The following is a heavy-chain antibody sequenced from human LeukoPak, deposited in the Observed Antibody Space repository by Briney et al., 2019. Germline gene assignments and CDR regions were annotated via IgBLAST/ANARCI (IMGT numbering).Heavy chain of an antibody. Sequence: KPGGSLRLSCAGSGVTFSNAWMSWVRQAPGEGLECVARIKTKVEGGPTDYAAPVKGRFTISRDDSENTLYLQMNSLKTEDTAVYYCTADVSDSSGPSFDYWGQGTQVTVSS. CDR2: IKTKVEGGPT. CDR3: TADVSDSSGPSFDY. CDR1: GVTFSNAW. V-gene: IGHV3-15*01. D-gene: IGHD3-22*01. J-gene: IGHJ4*02.